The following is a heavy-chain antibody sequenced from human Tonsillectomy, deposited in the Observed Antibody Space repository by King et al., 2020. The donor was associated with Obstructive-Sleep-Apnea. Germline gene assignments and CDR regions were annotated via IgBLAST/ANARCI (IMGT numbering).Heavy chain of an antibody. D-gene: IGHD2-2*01. CDR3: ARDSPTVYCSSTSCLRYYFDY. CDR1: GFTFSSYA. V-gene: IGHV3-30-3*01. J-gene: IGHJ4*02. Sequence: VQLVESGGGVVQPGRSLRLSCAASGFTFSSYAMHWVRQAPGKGLEWVAVISYDGSNKYFADSVKGRFTISRDNSQNTLFLQINTLGAEDTAVYFCARDSPTVYCSSTSCLRYYFDYWGQGTLVTVSS. CDR2: ISYDGSNK.